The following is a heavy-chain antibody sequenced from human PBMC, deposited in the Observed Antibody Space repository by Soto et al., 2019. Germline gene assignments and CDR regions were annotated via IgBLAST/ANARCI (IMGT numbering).Heavy chain of an antibody. CDR2: ISYDGVNK. Sequence: QVQLVESGGGVVQPGRSLRLSCAASGFTFSTYGMHWVRQAPGKGLEWVAVISYDGVNKYYADSVKGRFTISRDNSNHTLYLQMNSLRAEDTAVYYCAQSVYNWNDGLFDYWGQGTLVTVSS. CDR1: GFTFSTYG. J-gene: IGHJ4*02. D-gene: IGHD1-1*01. CDR3: AQSVYNWNDGLFDY. V-gene: IGHV3-30*18.